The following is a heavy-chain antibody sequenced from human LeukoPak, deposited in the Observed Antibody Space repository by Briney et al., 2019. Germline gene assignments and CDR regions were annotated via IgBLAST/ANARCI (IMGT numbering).Heavy chain of an antibody. J-gene: IGHJ5*01. CDR1: AFTFSDSY. D-gene: IGHD6-6*01. V-gene: IGHV3-11*06. CDR2: ISEIGHDI. CDR3: TRDPRHFDS. Sequence: GRSLRLSCAASAFTFSDSYMTSVRQAPGKGVEWVAYISEIGHDIKYSDSVKGRFTISRDNAKNSLYLQMSSPRVEDTAVYYCTRDPRHFDSCGQGALVTVSS.